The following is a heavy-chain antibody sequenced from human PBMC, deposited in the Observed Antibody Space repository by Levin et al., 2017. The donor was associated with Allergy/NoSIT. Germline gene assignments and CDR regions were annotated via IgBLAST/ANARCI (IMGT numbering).Heavy chain of an antibody. J-gene: IGHJ4*02. CDR2: IYWDDDK. V-gene: IGHV2-5*02. CDR1: GFSLSTSGVG. Sequence: SGPTLVKPTQTLTLTCTFSGFSLSTSGVGVGWIRQPPGKALEWLALIYWDDDKRYSPSLKSRLTITKDTSKNQVVLTMTNMDPVDTATYYCAHMGWNYYDSSGEGVYWGQGTLVTVSS. CDR3: AHMGWNYYDSSGEGVY. D-gene: IGHD3-22*01.